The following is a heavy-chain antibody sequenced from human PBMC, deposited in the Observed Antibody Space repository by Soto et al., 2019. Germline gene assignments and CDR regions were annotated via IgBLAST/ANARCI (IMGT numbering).Heavy chain of an antibody. V-gene: IGHV4-39*01. Sequence: SETLSLTCTVSGGSISSSSDYWGWIRQPPGKGLEWIASIYYSGITYYNPSLKSRVTMSVDTSKNQFSLKLRSVTAADTAVYYCARQVRHIVVVTAILGWFDPWGQGXLVTVYS. CDR3: ARQVRHIVVVTAILGWFDP. J-gene: IGHJ5*02. D-gene: IGHD2-21*02. CDR2: IYYSGIT. CDR1: GGSISSSSDY.